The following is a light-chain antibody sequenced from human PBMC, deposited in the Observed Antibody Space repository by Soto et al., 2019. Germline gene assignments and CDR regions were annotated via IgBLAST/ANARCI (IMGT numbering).Light chain of an antibody. CDR2: GNS. CDR3: QSYDSSLSGSNVV. CDR1: SSNIGAGYD. J-gene: IGLJ2*01. Sequence: QCVLTQAPSGSGAPGQRVTISCTGSSSNIGAGYDVHWYQQLPGTAPKLLIYGNSNRPSGVPDRFSGSKSGTSASLAITGLQAEDEADYYCQSYDSSLSGSNVVFGGGTKLTVL. V-gene: IGLV1-40*01.